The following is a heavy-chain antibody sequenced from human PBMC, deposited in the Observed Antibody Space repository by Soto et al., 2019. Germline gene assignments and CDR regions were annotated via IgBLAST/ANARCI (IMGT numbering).Heavy chain of an antibody. CDR2: ILDSGSS. Sequence: QVQLQESGPGLVKPSQTLSLTCTVSGDSVNSGGFFWIWVRQHTGKVLEWIGHILDSGSSYAIPSLESRLNLAGNTSNILFSLTMTSVMAADTAVSYCASGNRNLSNHPRFDYWGQGILVTGSS. D-gene: IGHD4-4*01. J-gene: IGHJ4*02. CDR1: GDSVNSGGFF. CDR3: ASGNRNLSNHPRFDY. V-gene: IGHV4-31*02.